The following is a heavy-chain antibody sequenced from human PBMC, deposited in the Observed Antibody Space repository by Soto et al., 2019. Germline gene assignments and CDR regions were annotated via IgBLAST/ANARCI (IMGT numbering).Heavy chain of an antibody. CDR1: GGSFSGYY. V-gene: IGHV4-34*01. CDR3: AREGRGYSYGLYYYYGMDV. D-gene: IGHD5-18*01. Sequence: ETLSLTCAVYGGSFSGYYWSWIRQPPGKGLEWIGEINHSGSTNYNPSLKSRVTISVDTSKNQFSLKLSSVTAADTAVYYCAREGRGYSYGLYYYYGMDVWGQGTTVTVSS. CDR2: INHSGST. J-gene: IGHJ6*02.